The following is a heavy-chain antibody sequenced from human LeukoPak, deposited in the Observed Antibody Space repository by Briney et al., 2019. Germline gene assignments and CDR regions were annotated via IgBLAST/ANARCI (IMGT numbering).Heavy chain of an antibody. D-gene: IGHD2-15*01. V-gene: IGHV3-21*01. CDR1: GFTFSSYS. J-gene: IGHJ4*02. Sequence: GGSLRLSCAASGFTFSSYSMNWVRQAPGKGLEWVSSISSSSSCIYYAGSVKGRFTISRDNAKNSLYLQMNSLRAGDTAVYYCARVPFFGSGGYDYWGQGTLVTVSS. CDR2: ISSSSSCI. CDR3: ARVPFFGSGGYDY.